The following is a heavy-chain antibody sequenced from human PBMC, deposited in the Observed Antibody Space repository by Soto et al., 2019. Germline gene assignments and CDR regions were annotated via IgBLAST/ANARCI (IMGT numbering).Heavy chain of an antibody. V-gene: IGHV2-70*13. CDR2: IERDDDDR. J-gene: IGHJ6*02. Sequence: SGPTLVNPTETLTLTCTFSGFSLTSPGMCVSWIRQSPGKALEWLALIERDDDDRYYSTSLKTRLTISKDTRKNQVVLTMANMEPADTATYYCARSIRGPRRFNGMDVWGQGTTVTVSS. D-gene: IGHD1-20*01. CDR3: ARSIRGPRRFNGMDV. CDR1: GFSLTSPGMC.